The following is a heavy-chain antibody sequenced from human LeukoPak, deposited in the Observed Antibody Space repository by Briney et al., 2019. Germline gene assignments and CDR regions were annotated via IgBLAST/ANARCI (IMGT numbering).Heavy chain of an antibody. J-gene: IGHJ6*02. CDR2: ISGSGGST. CDR1: GFTFSSYA. V-gene: IGHV3-23*01. Sequence: GGSLRLSCAASGFTFSSYAMSWVRQAPGKGLEWVSAISGSGGSTYYADSVKGRFTISRDNSKNTLYLQMNSLRAEDTAVYYCAKDQGLGYDSSGPSYGMDVWGQGTTVTVSS. D-gene: IGHD3-22*01. CDR3: AKDQGLGYDSSGPSYGMDV.